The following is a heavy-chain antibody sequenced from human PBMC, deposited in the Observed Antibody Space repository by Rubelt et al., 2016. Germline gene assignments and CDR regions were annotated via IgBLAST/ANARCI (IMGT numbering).Heavy chain of an antibody. CDR2: ITDDSSNI. CDR3: ARLINGYLDF. V-gene: IGHV3-21*06. Sequence: SFSMSWVRQVPGKGLEYVSSITDDSSNIFYADSVKGRLTTSRDNAKSSLYLQMNSLRAEDTAVYHCARLINGYLDFWGQGTLVTVSS. CDR1: SFS. D-gene: IGHD4-17*01. J-gene: IGHJ4*02.